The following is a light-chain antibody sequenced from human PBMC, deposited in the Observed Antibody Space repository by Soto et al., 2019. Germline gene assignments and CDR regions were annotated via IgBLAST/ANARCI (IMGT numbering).Light chain of an antibody. CDR3: HQYNNWPGFT. J-gene: IGKJ3*01. CDR1: QSVSTN. CDR2: GAS. Sequence: EIVMTQSPATLSVSPGERATLSCRASQSVSTNLAWYQQKPGQAPRLLIHGASTRATGIPARFSGSGSGTEFTLTISSRQSEDFAVYYCHQYNNWPGFTFGPGTKVDI. V-gene: IGKV3-15*01.